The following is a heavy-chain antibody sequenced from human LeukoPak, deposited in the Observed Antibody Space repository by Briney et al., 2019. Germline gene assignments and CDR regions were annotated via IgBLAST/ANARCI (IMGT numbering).Heavy chain of an antibody. V-gene: IGHV3-30*18. Sequence: GGSLRLSCAASGFTFSSYGMHWVRQTPGKGLEWVAIISYDGSNKYYADPMKGRFTISRDNSKNTLYLQMNSLRPEDTAVYYCAKDRNWAFDAFDIWGQGTMVTVSS. CDR2: ISYDGSNK. CDR1: GFTFSSYG. J-gene: IGHJ3*02. CDR3: AKDRNWAFDAFDI. D-gene: IGHD7-27*01.